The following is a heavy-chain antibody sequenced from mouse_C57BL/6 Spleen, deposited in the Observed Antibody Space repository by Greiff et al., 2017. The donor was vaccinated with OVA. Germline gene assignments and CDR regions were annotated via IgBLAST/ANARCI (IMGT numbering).Heavy chain of an antibody. Sequence: QVQLQQSGAELVRPGTSVKMSCKASGYTFTNYWIGWAKQRPGHGLEWIGDIYPGGGYTNYNEKFKGKATLTADKSSSTAYMQIRSLTSEDSAIYYCARKDYDSSYNFGDWGQGTTLTVSS. CDR1: GYTFTNYW. J-gene: IGHJ2*01. CDR3: ARKDYDSSYNFGD. CDR2: IYPGGGYT. D-gene: IGHD1-1*01. V-gene: IGHV1-63*01.